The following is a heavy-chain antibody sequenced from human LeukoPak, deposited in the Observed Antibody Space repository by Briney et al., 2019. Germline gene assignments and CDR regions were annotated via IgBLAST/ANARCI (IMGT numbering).Heavy chain of an antibody. CDR2: IWYDGSNK. CDR1: GFTFSSFS. Sequence: GGSLRLSCAASGFTFSSFSMNWVRQAPGKGLEWVAVIWYDGSNKYYADSVKGRFTISRDNSKNTLYLQMNSLRADDTAVYYCAADGEYAFLVWGQGTMVTVSS. V-gene: IGHV3-33*08. J-gene: IGHJ3*01. CDR3: AADGEYAFLV. D-gene: IGHD5-24*01.